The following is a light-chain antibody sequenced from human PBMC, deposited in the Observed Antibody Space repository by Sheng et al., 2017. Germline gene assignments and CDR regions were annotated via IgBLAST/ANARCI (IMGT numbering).Light chain of an antibody. CDR3: QQYDKWPLP. V-gene: IGKV1-39*01. CDR2: GVF. Sequence: DIQLTQSPSSLYASVGDKVTIDCRASQAIGDNVNWYQHKPGKAPNLVIFGVFRSQPAAPSRFSGSGSGTGFALTISSLQPEDFAVYFCQQYDKWPLPFGGGTKVEIK. J-gene: IGKJ4*01. CDR1: QAIGDN.